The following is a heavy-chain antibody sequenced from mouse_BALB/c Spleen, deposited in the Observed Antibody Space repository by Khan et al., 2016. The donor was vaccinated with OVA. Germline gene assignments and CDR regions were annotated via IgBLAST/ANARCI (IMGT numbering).Heavy chain of an antibody. CDR2: ISSGSSTI. V-gene: IGHV5-17*02. CDR3: ARTGYYYFDY. D-gene: IGHD2-3*01. Sequence: EVELVESGGGLVQPGGSRKLSCAASGFTFSGFGMHWVRQAPEKGLEWVAYISSGSSTIYYPDKVKGRFTFSIDNPKNTLFLHMASLRSEDTATYYCARTGYYYFDYWGQGTTLTVSS. CDR1: GFTFSGFG. J-gene: IGHJ2*01.